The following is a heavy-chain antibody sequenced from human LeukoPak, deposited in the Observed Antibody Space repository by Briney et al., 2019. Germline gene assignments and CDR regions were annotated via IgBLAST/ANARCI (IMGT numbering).Heavy chain of an antibody. V-gene: IGHV1-18*01. CDR3: AKGAVDTTMVAECYFDY. CDR2: ANTADT. CDR1: GYTFTSDG. Sequence: PVASVKVSCKASGYTFTSDGISWVRQAPGQGLEWMGWANTADTNYAQRFQGRVTMTTDTSTTTAYMELRSLNSDDTAVYFCAKGAVDTTMVAECYFDYWGLGTLVTVSS. D-gene: IGHD5-18*01. J-gene: IGHJ4*02.